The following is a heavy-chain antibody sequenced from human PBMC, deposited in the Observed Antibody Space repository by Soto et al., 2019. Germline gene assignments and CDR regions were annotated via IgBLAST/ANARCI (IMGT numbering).Heavy chain of an antibody. Sequence: PSENLSLTCTVSGDSIISSSYNWAWIRQPPGKGLEWIGAIYYTGRTSYNPSLQSRVTISVDTSKNQYSLNLRSVTAADTSVYYCSRMPTGFPNWFDPWGQGTLVTVS. CDR2: IYYTGRT. V-gene: IGHV4-39*01. J-gene: IGHJ5*02. D-gene: IGHD2-2*01. CDR3: SRMPTGFPNWFDP. CDR1: GDSIISSSYN.